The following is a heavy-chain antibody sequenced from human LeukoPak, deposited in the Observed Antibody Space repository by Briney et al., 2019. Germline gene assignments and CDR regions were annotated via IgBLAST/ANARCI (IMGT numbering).Heavy chain of an antibody. D-gene: IGHD6-19*01. J-gene: IGHJ3*02. Sequence: GGSLRLSCAACGSTFSSYSMNWVRQAPGKGLEWVSSISSSSSYIYYADSVKGRFTISRDNAKNSLYLQMNSLRAEDTAVYYCASWGSGWYSFDIWGQGTMVTVSS. CDR2: ISSSSSYI. CDR3: ASWGSGWYSFDI. V-gene: IGHV3-21*01. CDR1: GSTFSSYS.